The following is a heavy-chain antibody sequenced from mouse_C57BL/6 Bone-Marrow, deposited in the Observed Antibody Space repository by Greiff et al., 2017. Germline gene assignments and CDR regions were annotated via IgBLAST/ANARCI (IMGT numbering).Heavy chain of an antibody. J-gene: IGHJ3*01. CDR3: AKNWGLWCNWFAY. CDR2: IWRGGST. V-gene: IGHV2-5*01. D-gene: IGHD1-1*02. CDR1: GFSLTSYG. Sequence: QVQLKESGPGLVQPSQSLSITCTVSGFSLTSYGVHWVRQSPGKGLEWLGVIWRGGSTDYNAAFMSRLSITKDNSTSQVFFKMNSLQADDTAIYYCAKNWGLWCNWFAYWGQGTLVTVSA.